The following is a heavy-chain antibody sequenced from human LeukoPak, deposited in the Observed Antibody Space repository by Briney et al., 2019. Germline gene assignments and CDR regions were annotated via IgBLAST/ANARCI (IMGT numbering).Heavy chain of an antibody. J-gene: IGHJ6*03. D-gene: IGHD4-23*01. CDR3: AGEVADYGGYYYYHYMDV. V-gene: IGHV4-38-2*02. CDR2: IYHSGST. Sequence: PSETLSLTCTVSGYSISSGYYWGWIRQPPGKGLEWIGSIYHSGSTYYNPSLKSRVTMSVDTSKNQFSLKLSSVTAADTAMYYCAGEVADYGGYYYYHYMDVWGKGTTVTISS. CDR1: GYSISSGYY.